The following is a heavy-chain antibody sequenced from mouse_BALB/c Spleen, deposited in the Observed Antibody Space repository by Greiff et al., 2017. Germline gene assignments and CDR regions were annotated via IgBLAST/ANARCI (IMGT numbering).Heavy chain of an antibody. Sequence: QVQLQQPGAELVKPGASVKLSCKASGYTFTSYYMYWVKQRPGQGLEWIGGINPSNGGTNFNEKFKSKATLTVDKSSSTAYMQLSSLTSEDSAVYYCTRWELRSAMDYWGQGTSVTVSS. CDR1: GYTFTSYY. CDR3: TRWELRSAMDY. V-gene: IGHV1S81*02. CDR2: INPSNGGT. D-gene: IGHD4-1*01. J-gene: IGHJ4*01.